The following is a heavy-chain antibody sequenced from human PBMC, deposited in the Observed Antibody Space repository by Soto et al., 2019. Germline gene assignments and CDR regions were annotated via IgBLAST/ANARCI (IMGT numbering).Heavy chain of an antibody. CDR3: AKGGPDAFCGGGRCYSDS. V-gene: IGHV3-9*01. Sequence: EVQLVESGGGLVQPGRSLRLFCAASGFTFDDYAMHWVRRVPGKGLEWVSSISWNGNIIGYADSVKGRFTISRDNAKNSLYLQMNSLRPEDTALYYCAKGGPDAFCGGGRCYSDSRGQGTLVTVSS. CDR2: ISWNGNII. D-gene: IGHD2-15*01. CDR1: GFTFDDYA. J-gene: IGHJ4*02.